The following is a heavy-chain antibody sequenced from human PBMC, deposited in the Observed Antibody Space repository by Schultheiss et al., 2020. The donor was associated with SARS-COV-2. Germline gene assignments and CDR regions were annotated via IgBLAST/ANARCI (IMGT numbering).Heavy chain of an antibody. CDR1: GFTFSSYW. V-gene: IGHV3-23*01. Sequence: GGSLRLSCAASGFTFSSYWMHWVRQAPGKGLEWVSTISGSAISTYFADSVKGRFTISRDNSKNTLYLHMNSLRAEDTAVYYCAKAAGTYYDFWSGQTNTFDIWGQGTMVTVSS. D-gene: IGHD3-3*01. CDR3: AKAAGTYYDFWSGQTNTFDI. CDR2: ISGSAIST. J-gene: IGHJ3*02.